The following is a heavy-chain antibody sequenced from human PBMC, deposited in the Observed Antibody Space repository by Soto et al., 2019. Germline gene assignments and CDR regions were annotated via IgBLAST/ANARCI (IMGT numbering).Heavy chain of an antibody. Sequence: SETLSLTCTVSGGSISSGGYYWSWIRQPPGKGLEWIGEINHSGSTNYNPSLKSRVTISVDTSKNQFSLKLSSVTAADTAVYYCARDSGIPLIPFDYWGQGTLVTVSS. CDR2: INHSGST. CDR3: ARDSGIPLIPFDY. D-gene: IGHD3-10*01. CDR1: GGSISSGGYY. J-gene: IGHJ4*02. V-gene: IGHV4-61*08.